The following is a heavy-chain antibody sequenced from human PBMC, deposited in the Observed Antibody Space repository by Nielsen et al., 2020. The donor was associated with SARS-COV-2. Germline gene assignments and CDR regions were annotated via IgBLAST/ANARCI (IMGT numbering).Heavy chain of an antibody. CDR1: GFTFSSYD. D-gene: IGHD3/OR15-3a*01. J-gene: IGHJ6*02. CDR2: IGTAGDT. Sequence: GGSLRLSCAASGFTFSSYDMHWVRQATGKGLEWVSAIGTAGDTYYPGSVKGRFTISRENAKNSLYLQMNSLRAGDTAVYYCARGLGDYYGMDVWGQGTTVTVSS. CDR3: ARGLGDYYGMDV. V-gene: IGHV3-13*04.